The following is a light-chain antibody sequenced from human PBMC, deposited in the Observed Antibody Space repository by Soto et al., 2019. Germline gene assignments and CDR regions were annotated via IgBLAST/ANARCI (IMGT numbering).Light chain of an antibody. CDR1: QRVNNY. Sequence: EIVLTQSPATLSLSPGERATLSCRASQRVNNYLAWYQQKPGQTPRLLIYDASNRATGIPARFSGSGSGTDFNLTISSLEPEDFAVYYCQQRGNWPPDTFGGGTKVEIK. CDR2: DAS. V-gene: IGKV3-11*01. CDR3: QQRGNWPPDT. J-gene: IGKJ4*01.